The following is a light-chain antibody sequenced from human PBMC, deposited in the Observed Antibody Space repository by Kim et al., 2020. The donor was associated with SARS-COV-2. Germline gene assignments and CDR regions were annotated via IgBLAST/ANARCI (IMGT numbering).Light chain of an antibody. CDR1: QFISTY. V-gene: IGKV3-11*01. Sequence: LAPGQRATLSCRASQFISTYVAWYRQKPGQAPRRLMYGASNRATGVPARFSGSGSGTDFTLTISSVEPEDFAVYYCQQRSDWPLTFGGGTKVDIK. J-gene: IGKJ4*01. CDR3: QQRSDWPLT. CDR2: GAS.